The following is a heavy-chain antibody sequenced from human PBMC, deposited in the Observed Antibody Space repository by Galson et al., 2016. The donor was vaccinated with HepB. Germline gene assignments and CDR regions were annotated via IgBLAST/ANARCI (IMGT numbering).Heavy chain of an antibody. J-gene: IGHJ4*02. V-gene: IGHV3-48*01. CDR3: AKDSGSSSWYGGYYFDV. CDR2: IDCWSSTI. Sequence: SLRLSCAASGFTFSDSTMNWVRQAPRKGLEWVSYIDCWSSTIYYADSVKGRFTISRDNSKNTLHLQMNSLRAEDTAVYYCAKDSGSSSWYGGYYFDVWGQGTLVTVSS. D-gene: IGHD6-13*01. CDR1: GFTFSDST.